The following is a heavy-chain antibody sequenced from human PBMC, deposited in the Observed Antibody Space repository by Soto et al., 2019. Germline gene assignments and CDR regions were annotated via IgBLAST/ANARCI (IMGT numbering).Heavy chain of an antibody. CDR3: AGFLWFGYFQH. CDR2: ISAYNGNT. D-gene: IGHD3-10*01. J-gene: IGHJ1*01. Sequence: ASVKVSCKASGYTFTSYGISWMRQAPGQGLEWMGWISAYNGNTNYAQKLQGRVTMTTDTSTSTAYMELRSLRSDDTAVYYCAGFLWFGYFQHWGQGTLVTVSS. V-gene: IGHV1-18*01. CDR1: GYTFTSYG.